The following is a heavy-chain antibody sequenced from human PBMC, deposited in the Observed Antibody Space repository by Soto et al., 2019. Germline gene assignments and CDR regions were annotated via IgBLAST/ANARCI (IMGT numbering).Heavy chain of an antibody. V-gene: IGHV3-23*01. CDR2: ISGSGGST. J-gene: IGHJ1*01. CDR3: AKDYGDYSIEYFQH. Sequence: PGGSLRLSCAASGFTFSSYAMSWVRQAPGKGLEWVSAISGSGGSTYYADSVKGRLTISRDNSKNTLYLQMNSLRAEDTAVYYCAKDYGDYSIEYFQHWGQGTLVTVSS. D-gene: IGHD4-17*01. CDR1: GFTFSSYA.